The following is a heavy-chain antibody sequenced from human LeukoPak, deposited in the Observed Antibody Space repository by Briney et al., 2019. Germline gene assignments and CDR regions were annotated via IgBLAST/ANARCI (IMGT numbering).Heavy chain of an antibody. CDR1: GFTVSSKS. D-gene: IGHD3-10*01. CDR3: AREVGEGFDY. Sequence: GGSLRLSCAASGFTVSSKSMNWVRQAPGKGLEWVSSLGTRSSSIYYADSVKGRFTISRDNAKNSLYLQMNSLRAEDTAAYYCAREVGEGFDYWGQGTLITVSS. V-gene: IGHV3-21*01. J-gene: IGHJ4*02. CDR2: LGTRSSSI.